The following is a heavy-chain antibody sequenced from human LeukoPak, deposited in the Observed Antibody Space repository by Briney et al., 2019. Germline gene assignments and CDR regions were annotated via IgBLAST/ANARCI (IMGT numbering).Heavy chain of an antibody. CDR1: GGSFSGYY. CDR2: INHSGST. CDR3: ARGRTRVNWFDP. Sequence: SETLSLTCAVYGGSFSGYYWSWIRQPPGKGLEWIGEINHSGSTNYNPSLKSRVTISVNTSKNQFSLKLSSVTAADTAVYYCARGRTRVNWFDPWGQGTLVTVSS. V-gene: IGHV4-34*01. D-gene: IGHD1-14*01. J-gene: IGHJ5*02.